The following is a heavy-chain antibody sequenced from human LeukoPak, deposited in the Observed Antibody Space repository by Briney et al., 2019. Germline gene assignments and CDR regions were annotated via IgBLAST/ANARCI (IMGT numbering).Heavy chain of an antibody. J-gene: IGHJ4*02. CDR3: ASSRYYDSSGVDY. Sequence: PGGSLRLSCAASGFTFSSYETNWVRQAPGKGLEWVSYISSSGSTIYYADSVKGRFTISRDNAKNSLYLQMNSLRAEDTAVYYCASSRYYDSSGVDYWGQGTLVTVSS. CDR1: GFTFSSYE. D-gene: IGHD3-22*01. V-gene: IGHV3-48*03. CDR2: ISSSGSTI.